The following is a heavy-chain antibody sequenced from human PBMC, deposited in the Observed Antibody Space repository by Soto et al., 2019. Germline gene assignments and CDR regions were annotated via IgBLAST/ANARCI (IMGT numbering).Heavy chain of an antibody. D-gene: IGHD3-16*01. CDR3: ARQTGGFGYYFDY. J-gene: IGHJ4*02. CDR2: VYYSGRT. CDR1: GGSISSNLYY. V-gene: IGHV4-39*01. Sequence: QLQLQESGPGLVKPSETLSLTCTVSGGSISSNLYYWGWVRQPPGKGLEWIGAVYYSGRTWYNPSRNSRVIISVDTLRNQFSLNLRSVNASDTAVYYCARQTGGFGYYFDYWGQGSLVTVSS.